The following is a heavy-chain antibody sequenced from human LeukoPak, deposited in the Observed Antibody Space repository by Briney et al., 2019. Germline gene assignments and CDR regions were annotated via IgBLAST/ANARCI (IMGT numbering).Heavy chain of an antibody. J-gene: IGHJ4*02. Sequence: GGSLRLSCAASGFSFSTYAMSWVRQAPGKGLEGVLSIDGDGGSSTYYAGRFSISRDNSKNTLYLQMDSLRAEDTAVYYCAKDLGGTVSHFDNWGQGTLVTVSS. D-gene: IGHD3-16*01. V-gene: IGHV3-23*01. CDR3: AKDLGGTVSHFDN. CDR1: GFSFSTYA. CDR2: IDGDGGSST.